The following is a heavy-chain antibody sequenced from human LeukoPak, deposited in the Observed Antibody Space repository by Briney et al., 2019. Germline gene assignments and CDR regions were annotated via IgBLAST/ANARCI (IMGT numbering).Heavy chain of an antibody. CDR1: GFTFSSYG. CDR3: AKDYSHLWFGELSH. D-gene: IGHD3-10*01. J-gene: IGHJ4*02. CDR2: IRYDGSNK. Sequence: GGSLRLSCAASGFTFSSYGMHWVRQAPGRGLEWVAFIRYDGSNKYYADSVKGRFTISRDNSKNTLYLQMNSLRAEDTAVYYCAKDYSHLWFGELSHWGQGTLVTVSS. V-gene: IGHV3-30*02.